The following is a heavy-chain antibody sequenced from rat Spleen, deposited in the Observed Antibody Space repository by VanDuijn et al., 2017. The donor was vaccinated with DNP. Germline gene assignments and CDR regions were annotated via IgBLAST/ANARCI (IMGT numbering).Heavy chain of an antibody. CDR3: ARWHLYLNYFDY. CDR1: GFSLPSFG. J-gene: IGHJ2*01. D-gene: IGHD1-2*01. CDR2: VWGGGSP. V-gene: IGHV2-16*01. Sequence: QVQLKESGPGLVQPSRTLSLTCTVSGFSLPSFGVSWVRQPPGKGLEWIAAVWGGGSPDYNSALNSRLRISRDTSKSQVLLKMNSLQTEDTAMYFCARWHLYLNYFDYWGQGVMVTVSS.